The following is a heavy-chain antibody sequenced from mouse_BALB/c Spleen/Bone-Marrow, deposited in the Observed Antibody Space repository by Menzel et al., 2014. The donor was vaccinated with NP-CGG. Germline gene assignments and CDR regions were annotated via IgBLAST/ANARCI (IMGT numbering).Heavy chain of an antibody. CDR2: ISTYSGNT. CDR3: ARNFYGSSYFDY. J-gene: IGHJ2*01. CDR1: GYTFTAYA. Sequence: QVQLQQPGPELVRPGVSVKLSCKGSGYTFTAYAMHWVKQRHAKSLEWIGLISTYSGNTHYNQNFKGKATMTVDKSSSTAYMELARLTSEDSAIYYCARNFYGSSYFDYWGQGTTLTVSS. V-gene: IGHV1-67*01. D-gene: IGHD1-1*01.